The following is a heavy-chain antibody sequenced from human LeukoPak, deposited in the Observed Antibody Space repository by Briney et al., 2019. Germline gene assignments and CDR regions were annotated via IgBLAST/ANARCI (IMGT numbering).Heavy chain of an antibody. CDR1: GFTFSSYA. Sequence: PGRSLLLSCAASGFTFSSYAMHWVRPAPGKGLEWVAVISYDGSNKYYAVSVKGRFTISRHNSKNTLYLQMNSLRAEDTAVYYGATATLTGYYYHYYMDVWGKGTTVTVSS. V-gene: IGHV3-30*01. CDR3: ATATLTGYYYHYYMDV. CDR2: ISYDGSNK. J-gene: IGHJ6*03. D-gene: IGHD1-14*01.